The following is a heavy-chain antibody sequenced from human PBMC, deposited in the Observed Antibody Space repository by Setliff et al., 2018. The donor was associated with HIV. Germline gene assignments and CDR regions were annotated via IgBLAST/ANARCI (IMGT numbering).Heavy chain of an antibody. J-gene: IGHJ3*02. CDR2: IYNSGST. V-gene: IGHV4-31*03. CDR1: GASISNGSYH. D-gene: IGHD3-9*01. Sequence: KPSETLSLTCTVSGASISNGSYHWSWIRQHPRRGLEWIGFIYNSGSTYYNPSLKSRPAMSRDPSKNQFSLRLSPVTDADTAVYFCARGRHFDWLLSPHSAFDIWGQGTLVTVSS. CDR3: ARGRHFDWLLSPHSAFDI.